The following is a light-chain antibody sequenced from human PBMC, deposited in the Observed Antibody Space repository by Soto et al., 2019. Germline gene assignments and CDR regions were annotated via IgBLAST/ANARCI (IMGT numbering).Light chain of an antibody. CDR3: QQRSNWPLT. CDR1: QSVSSY. CDR2: DAS. J-gene: IGKJ4*01. V-gene: IGKV3-11*01. Sequence: EIVLTQSPATLSLSPGERATLSCRASQSVSSYLAWYQQKPGQAPSLLIYDASNRATGIPARFSGSGSATAFTLTISRLEPEDFAVYYCQQRSNWPLTFGGGTKVEIK.